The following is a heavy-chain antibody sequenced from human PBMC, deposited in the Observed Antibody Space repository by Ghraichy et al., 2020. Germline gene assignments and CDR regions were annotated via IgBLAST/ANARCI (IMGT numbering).Heavy chain of an antibody. CDR1: RSPFSTPV. D-gene: IGHD3-3*01. CDR3: ARGYYDFWSGSDAFDI. Sequence: ASVKVSCKTGRSPFSTPVTFRELVSRLQRQKKKGWISAYNGNTNYAQKLQGRVTMTTDTSTSTAYMELRSLRSDDTAVYYCARGYYDFWSGSDAFDIWGQGIMVTVSP. J-gene: IGHJ3*02. CDR2: ISAYNGNT. V-gene: IGHV1-18*04.